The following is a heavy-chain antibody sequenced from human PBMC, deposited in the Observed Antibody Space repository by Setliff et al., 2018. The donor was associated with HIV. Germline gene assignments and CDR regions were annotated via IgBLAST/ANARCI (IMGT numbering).Heavy chain of an antibody. CDR1: RFDFNNYW. J-gene: IGHJ6*03. CDR3: AKRRVCNTSCYIVDYMDV. V-gene: IGHV3-7*03. Sequence: GGSLRLSCAASRFDFNNYWMCWVRQAPGKGLEWVANINQDGSEKNYVDSVKGRFTISRDNAKNSMDLQMNSLRAEDTAIYYCAKRRVCNTSCYIVDYMDVWGKGTTVTVSS. D-gene: IGHD2-21*01. CDR2: INQDGSEK.